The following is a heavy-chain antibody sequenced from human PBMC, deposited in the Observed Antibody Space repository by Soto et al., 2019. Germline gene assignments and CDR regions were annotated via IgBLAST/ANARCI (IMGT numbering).Heavy chain of an antibody. CDR2: INPNSGDT. J-gene: IGHJ6*02. CDR1: GYTFTGYY. Sequence: SVKVSCKASGYTFTGYYVHWVRQAPGQGLEWMGWINPNSGDTYLAQRFQGRVTMNRDTSIGTAYMELRGLTSDETAEYYCAKGGAIVAAGTRVYLYNAMDVWGQGTTVTVSS. D-gene: IGHD1-26*01. CDR3: AKGGAIVAAGTRVYLYNAMDV. V-gene: IGHV1-2*02.